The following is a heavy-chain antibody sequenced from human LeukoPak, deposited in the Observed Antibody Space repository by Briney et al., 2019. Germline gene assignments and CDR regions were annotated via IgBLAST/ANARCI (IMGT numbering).Heavy chain of an antibody. CDR3: AREGKLTAMAVFDY. V-gene: IGHV3-48*03. CDR2: ISSSGSTI. J-gene: IGHJ4*02. CDR1: GFTFSNYA. Sequence: PGGSLRLSCAASGFTFSNYAMNWVRQAPGKGLEWVSYISSSGSTIYYADSVKGRFTISRDNAKNSLYLQMNSLRAEDTAFYYCAREGKLTAMAVFDYWGQGSLVTVSS. D-gene: IGHD5-18*01.